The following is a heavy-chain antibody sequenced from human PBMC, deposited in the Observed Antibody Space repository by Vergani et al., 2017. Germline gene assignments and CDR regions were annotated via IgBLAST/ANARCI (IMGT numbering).Heavy chain of an antibody. CDR1: GGSISSYY. CDR2: IYYSGST. Sequence: QVQLQESGPGLVKPSETLSLTCTVSGGSISSYYWSWIRQPPGKGLEWIGYIYYSGSTNYNPSLKSRVTISVVTSTNQFSLKLSSVTAADTAVYYCARDPGIAAASRHRCDPWGQGTLVTVSS. J-gene: IGHJ5*02. D-gene: IGHD6-13*01. V-gene: IGHV4-59*01. CDR3: ARDPGIAAASRHRCDP.